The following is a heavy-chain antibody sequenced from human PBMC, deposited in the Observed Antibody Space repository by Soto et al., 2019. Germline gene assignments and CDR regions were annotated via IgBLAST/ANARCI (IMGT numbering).Heavy chain of an antibody. CDR2: ISAYNGNT. CDR1: GYTFTSCG. V-gene: IGHV1-18*04. CDR3: ARXTYYYDSSGYYPDAFDI. J-gene: IGHJ3*02. D-gene: IGHD3-22*01. Sequence: GASVKVSCKASGYTFTSCGISWVRQAPGQGLEWMGWISAYNGNTNYAQKLQGRVTMTTDTSTSTAYMELRSLRSDDTAVYYCARXTYYYDSSGYYPDAFDIWGQGTMVTVSS.